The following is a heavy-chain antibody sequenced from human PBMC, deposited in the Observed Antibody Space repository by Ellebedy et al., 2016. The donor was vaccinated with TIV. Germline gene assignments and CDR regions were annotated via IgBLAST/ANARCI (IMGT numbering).Heavy chain of an antibody. D-gene: IGHD3-22*01. Sequence: MPSETLSLTCTVSGGSISSGSYFWGWIRQPPGKGLEWIGYIYYSGSTNYNPSLKSRVTISVDTSKNQFSLKLSSVTAADTAVYYCARTYDPPWYYFDYWGQGTLVTVSS. V-gene: IGHV4-61*05. CDR3: ARTYDPPWYYFDY. CDR2: IYYSGST. CDR1: GGSISSGSYF. J-gene: IGHJ4*02.